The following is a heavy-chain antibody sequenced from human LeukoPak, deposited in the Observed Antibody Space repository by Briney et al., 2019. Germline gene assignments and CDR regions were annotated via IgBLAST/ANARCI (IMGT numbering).Heavy chain of an antibody. D-gene: IGHD5-12*01. CDR3: ARDATGGYSGYGFNWFDP. CDR2: IYYSGST. Sequence: SETLSLTCTVSGGSISSGGYYWSWIRQHPGKGLEWIGYIYYSGSTYYNPSLKSRVTISVDTSKNQFSLKLSSVTAADTAVYYCARDATGGYSGYGFNWFDPWGQGTLVTVSS. CDR1: GGSISSGGYY. J-gene: IGHJ5*02. V-gene: IGHV4-31*03.